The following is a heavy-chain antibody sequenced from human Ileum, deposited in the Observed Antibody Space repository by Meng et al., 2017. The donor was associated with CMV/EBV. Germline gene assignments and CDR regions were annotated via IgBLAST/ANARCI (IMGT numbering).Heavy chain of an antibody. V-gene: IGHV3-23*01. Sequence: ASGFTFSSYGRSWVRQSPGKGLEWVSSISDSGDSTYYADSVKGRFTVARDNSKNTLYLQMNSLRAEDTAVYFCAKGRSGGYYKFDNWGQGTLVTVSS. CDR1: GFTFSSYG. CDR2: ISDSGDST. CDR3: AKGRSGGYYKFDN. D-gene: IGHD3-10*01. J-gene: IGHJ4*02.